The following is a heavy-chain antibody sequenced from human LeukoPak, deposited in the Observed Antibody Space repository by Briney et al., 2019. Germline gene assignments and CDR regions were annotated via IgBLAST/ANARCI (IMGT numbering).Heavy chain of an antibody. CDR2: ISGSGGST. CDR1: GFTFSSYA. Sequence: GGSLRLSCAASGFTFSSYAMSWVRQAPGKGLEWVSAISGSGGSTYYADSVKGRFTISRDNSKNTLYLQMYSLRAEDTAVYYCANPEGYYYDSSGYHTPVVDYWGQGTLVTVSS. J-gene: IGHJ4*02. V-gene: IGHV3-23*01. CDR3: ANPEGYYYDSSGYHTPVVDY. D-gene: IGHD3-22*01.